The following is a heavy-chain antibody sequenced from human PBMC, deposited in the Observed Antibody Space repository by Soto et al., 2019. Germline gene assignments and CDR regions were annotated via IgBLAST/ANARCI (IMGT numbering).Heavy chain of an antibody. CDR2: VSGNNGAS. CDR1: GYTSADFG. CDR3: VRDQKYFRVNGNWFDS. Sequence: ASVKVSGKASGYTSADFGISWVRQAPGQGLEWMGWVSGNNGASNPAPKVQGRITMTLDTSTGVSYMALRSLRSDDTAIYYCVRDQKYFRVNGNWFDSWGQGTLVTVSS. V-gene: IGHV1-18*04. J-gene: IGHJ5*01. D-gene: IGHD2-2*01.